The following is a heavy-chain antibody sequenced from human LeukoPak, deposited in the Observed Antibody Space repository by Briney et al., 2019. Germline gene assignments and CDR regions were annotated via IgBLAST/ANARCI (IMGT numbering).Heavy chain of an antibody. J-gene: IGHJ5*02. CDR1: GGSISSSNW. D-gene: IGHD3-16*02. CDR3: ANLNIRRVWGSYRLIWFDP. V-gene: IGHV4-4*02. CDR2: VYHSGST. Sequence: SGTLSLTCAVSGGSISSSNWWSWVRQPPGKGLEWIGEVYHSGSTNYNPSLKSRVTISVDKSKNQFSLKLSSVTAADTAVYYCANLNIRRVWGSYRLIWFDPWGQGTLVTVSS.